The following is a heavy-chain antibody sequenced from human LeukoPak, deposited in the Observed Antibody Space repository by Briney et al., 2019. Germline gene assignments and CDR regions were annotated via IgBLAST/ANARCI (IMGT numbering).Heavy chain of an antibody. J-gene: IGHJ4*02. V-gene: IGHV3-23*01. Sequence: QAGGSLRLSCTVSGFTLSSYEMTWFRQAPGKGLEWVSSIGYGGADSHYADSVKGRFTISRDNSKNTLYLQLSSLRADDTAVYYCTRNSGRYGISWGQGTLVTVSS. CDR1: GFTLSSYE. D-gene: IGHD6-19*01. CDR3: TRNSGRYGIS. CDR2: IGYGGADS.